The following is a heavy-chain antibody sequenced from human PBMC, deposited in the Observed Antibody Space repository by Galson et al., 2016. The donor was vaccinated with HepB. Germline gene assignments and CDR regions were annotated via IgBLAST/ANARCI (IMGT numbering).Heavy chain of an antibody. J-gene: IGHJ4*02. V-gene: IGHV3-21*01. Sequence: SLRLSCAASGFTFSTYNMNWVRQAPGRGLEWVSSISRGSGYIYYADSVKGRFTISRDNAKNSLYLQMNSPRAEDTAVYYCCVDTAMDYVFDYWGQGTVVTVSS. CDR1: GFTFSTYN. CDR2: ISRGSGYI. D-gene: IGHD5-18*01. CDR3: CVDTAMDYVFDY.